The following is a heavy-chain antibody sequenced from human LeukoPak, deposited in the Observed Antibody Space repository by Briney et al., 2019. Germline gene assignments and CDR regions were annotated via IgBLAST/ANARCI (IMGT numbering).Heavy chain of an antibody. V-gene: IGHV3-30*03. Sequence: GRSLRLSCAASGFTFSSYGMHWVRQAPGKGLEWVAVISYDGSNKYYADSVKGRFTISRDNSKNTLYLQMNSLRAEDTAVYYCARWEQLAAGYYFDYWGQGTLVTVSS. CDR2: ISYDGSNK. CDR3: ARWEQLAAGYYFDY. CDR1: GFTFSSYG. J-gene: IGHJ4*02. D-gene: IGHD6-13*01.